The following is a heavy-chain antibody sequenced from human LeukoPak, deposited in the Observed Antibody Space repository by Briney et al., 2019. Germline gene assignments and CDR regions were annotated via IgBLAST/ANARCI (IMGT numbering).Heavy chain of an antibody. CDR2: IYTSGST. CDR1: GGSISSYY. Sequence: SETLSLTCTVSGGSISSYYWSWIRQPPGKGMEWIGYIYTSGSTNYNPSLKSRVTISVDTSKNQFSLKLSSVTAADTAVYYCASSQSIAARFDYWGQGTLVTVSS. CDR3: ASSQSIAARFDY. J-gene: IGHJ4*02. V-gene: IGHV4-4*09. D-gene: IGHD6-6*01.